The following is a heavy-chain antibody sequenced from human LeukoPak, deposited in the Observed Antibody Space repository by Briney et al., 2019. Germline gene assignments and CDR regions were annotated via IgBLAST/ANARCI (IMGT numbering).Heavy chain of an antibody. CDR2: VYYGGNT. CDR1: GGSISSSSYY. CDR3: ARQRADYFYHHLDV. J-gene: IGHJ6*03. Sequence: SETLSLTYTVSGGSISSSSYYWDWIRRPPGKGLEWIGNVYYGGNTFYNSSLESRVTISVDMSKNQFSLKLTSLTAADTAVYYCARQRADYFYHHLDVWGKGTSVTVSS. V-gene: IGHV4-39*01.